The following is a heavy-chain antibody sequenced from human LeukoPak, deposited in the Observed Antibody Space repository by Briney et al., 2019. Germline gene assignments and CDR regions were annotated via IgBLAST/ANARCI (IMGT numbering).Heavy chain of an antibody. CDR2: IYPGDSDT. CDR1: GYSFTSYW. J-gene: IGHJ6*03. CDR3: ARQVVIAGQGGFYYYYMDV. V-gene: IGHV5-51*01. D-gene: IGHD2/OR15-2a*01. Sequence: GASLQISCKGSGYSFTSYWIGWVRQMPGKGLEWMGIIYPGDSDTRYSPSFQGQVTISADKSISTAYLQWSSLKASDTAMYYCARQVVIAGQGGFYYYYMDVWGKGTTVTVSS.